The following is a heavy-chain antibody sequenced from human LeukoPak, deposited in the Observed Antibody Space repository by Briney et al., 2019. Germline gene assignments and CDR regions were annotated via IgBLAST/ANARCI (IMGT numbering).Heavy chain of an antibody. V-gene: IGHV1-18*01. CDR1: GYTFTSYG. Sequence: ASVKVSCKASGYTFTSYGISWLRQTPGQGLEWLGWISAHNGNINYAQKLQGRVTMTTDTSTSTAYMELRSLRSDDTAVYYCARAGMADFSAGYYYGMDVWGQGTTVTVSS. CDR2: ISAHNGNI. CDR3: ARAGMADFSAGYYYGMDV. D-gene: IGHD6-13*01. J-gene: IGHJ6*02.